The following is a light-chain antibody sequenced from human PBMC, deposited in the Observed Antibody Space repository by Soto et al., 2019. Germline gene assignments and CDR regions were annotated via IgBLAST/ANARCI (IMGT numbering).Light chain of an antibody. V-gene: IGLV2-14*01. CDR3: SSYTSRSTLV. CDR1: SSDVGGYNY. CDR2: EVT. Sequence: QSVLTQPASVSGSPGQSITISCTGTSSDVGGYNYVSWYQQHPGKAPKLMIYEVTNRPSGVSNRFSGSKSGNTASLTISRLQAEDEADYYCSSYTSRSTLVFATGTKVTVL. J-gene: IGLJ1*01.